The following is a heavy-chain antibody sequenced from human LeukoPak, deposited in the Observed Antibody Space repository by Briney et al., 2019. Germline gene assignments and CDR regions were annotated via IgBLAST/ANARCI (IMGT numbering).Heavy chain of an antibody. J-gene: IGHJ4*02. Sequence: SETLSLTCTVSGVSISSTNSYWGWIRQSPRTGLERIGNIYSSGSTYYNPSLKSRVTISIDTSENQFSLKLTSVTAADTAVYYCARKREGATTGIDYWGQGTLVTVSS. CDR3: ARKREGATTGIDY. D-gene: IGHD1-26*01. CDR2: IYSSGST. V-gene: IGHV4-39*07. CDR1: GVSISSTNSY.